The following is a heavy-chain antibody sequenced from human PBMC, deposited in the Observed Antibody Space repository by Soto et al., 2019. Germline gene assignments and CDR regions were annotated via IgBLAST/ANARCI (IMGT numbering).Heavy chain of an antibody. CDR2: LSWNSGTI. Sequence: EVQLVESGGGLVQPGKSLRLSCAASGFTFDDYAMHWVRQVPGKGLERVSGLSWNSGTIDYADSVKGRFTISRDNAKNSLHLQMNSLKPEDTAFYYCAKAESSGWYYSLDYWGQGTLVTVSS. CDR1: GFTFDDYA. V-gene: IGHV3-9*01. D-gene: IGHD6-19*01. J-gene: IGHJ4*02. CDR3: AKAESSGWYYSLDY.